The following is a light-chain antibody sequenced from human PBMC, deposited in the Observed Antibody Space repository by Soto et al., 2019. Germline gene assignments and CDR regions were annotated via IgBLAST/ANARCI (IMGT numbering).Light chain of an antibody. Sequence: QSVLTQSPSASASLGASVKFTCTLSRGHSTYAIAWHQQQPEKGPRYVMRVNSDGSHSRGDGIPDRFSGSSSGAERYLTISSLQSEDEADYYCQTWGTGSVIFGAGTKVTVL. J-gene: IGLJ2*01. CDR1: RGHSTYA. CDR3: QTWGTGSVI. V-gene: IGLV4-69*01. CDR2: VNSDGSH.